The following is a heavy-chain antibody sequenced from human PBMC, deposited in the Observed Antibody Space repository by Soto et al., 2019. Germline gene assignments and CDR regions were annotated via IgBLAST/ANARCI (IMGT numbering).Heavy chain of an antibody. CDR2: IYYSGST. Sequence: SETLSLTCTVSGGSIGSSSYYWGWIRQPPGKGLEWIGSIYYSGSTYYNPSLKSRVTISVDTSKNQFSLKLSSVTAADTAVYYCARHNKASSTDYYYGMDVWGQGTTVTVSS. CDR1: GGSIGSSSYY. J-gene: IGHJ6*02. D-gene: IGHD6-6*01. CDR3: ARHNKASSTDYYYGMDV. V-gene: IGHV4-39*01.